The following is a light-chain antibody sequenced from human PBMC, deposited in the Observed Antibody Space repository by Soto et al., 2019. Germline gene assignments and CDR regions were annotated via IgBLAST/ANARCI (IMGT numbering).Light chain of an antibody. Sequence: DIQMTQSPSTLSGSVGDRVTFSCRASQNISSWLAWYQQKPGKAPKLLIYDASTLESGVPSRFRGSGSGTEFTLTISSLQPEDFATYYCQQSYSSPPTFGQGTKVDIK. V-gene: IGKV1-5*01. J-gene: IGKJ1*01. CDR1: QNISSW. CDR2: DAS. CDR3: QQSYSSPPT.